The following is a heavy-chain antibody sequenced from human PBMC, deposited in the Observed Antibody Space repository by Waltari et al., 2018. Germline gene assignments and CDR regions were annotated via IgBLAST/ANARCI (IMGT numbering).Heavy chain of an antibody. CDR2: IRYDGSNK. D-gene: IGHD1-1*01. V-gene: IGHV3-30*02. CDR1: GFPFSSYG. CDR3: AKDFKYGTGRQD. J-gene: IGHJ4*02. Sequence: QVQLVESGGGVVQPGGSLRLSCAASGFPFSSYGMHWVRQAPGQGLEWVAFIRYDGSNKYYADSVKGRFTISRDNSRNTLYLQMNSLRAEDTAVYYCAKDFKYGTGRQDWGQGTLVTVSS.